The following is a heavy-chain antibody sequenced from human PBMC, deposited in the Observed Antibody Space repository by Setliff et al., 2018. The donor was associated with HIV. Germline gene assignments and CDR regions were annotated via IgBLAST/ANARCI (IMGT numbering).Heavy chain of an antibody. CDR2: ISSSSSYI. CDR3: AREGGSSGYCGYFDY. V-gene: IGHV3-21*01. J-gene: IGHJ4*02. D-gene: IGHD3-22*01. CDR1: GFTFSSYS. Sequence: GGSLRLSCVASGFTFSSYSMNWVRQAPGKGLEWVSFISSSSSYIYYADSVKGRFTISRDNAKNSLYLQMNSLRDEDTAVYYCAREGGSSGYCGYFDYWGQGTLVTVSS.